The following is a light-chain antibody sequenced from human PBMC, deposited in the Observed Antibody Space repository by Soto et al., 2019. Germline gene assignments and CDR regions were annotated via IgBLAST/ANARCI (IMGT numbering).Light chain of an antibody. CDR3: QQYGSSGT. V-gene: IGKV3-20*01. CDR2: GAS. J-gene: IGKJ1*01. Sequence: EIVMTQSPATLSASPGERATLSCRASQSVSRNLAWYQQRPGQAPRLLIYGASNRATGIPDRFSGSGSGTDFTLTISRLEPEDFAVYYCQQYGSSGTFGQGTKVDIK. CDR1: QSVSRN.